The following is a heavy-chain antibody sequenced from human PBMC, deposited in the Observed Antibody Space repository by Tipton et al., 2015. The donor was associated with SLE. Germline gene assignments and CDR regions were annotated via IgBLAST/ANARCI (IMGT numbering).Heavy chain of an antibody. V-gene: IGHV4-59*01. D-gene: IGHD4-11*01. J-gene: IGHJ4*02. Sequence: TLSLTCTVSGGSISSYYWGWIRQPPGKGLEWIGYIYYSGSTNYNPSLKSRVTISVDTSKNQFSLKLSSVTAADTAVYYCARWAGLTVNFDYWGQGTLVTVSS. CDR2: IYYSGST. CDR1: GGSISSYY. CDR3: ARWAGLTVNFDY.